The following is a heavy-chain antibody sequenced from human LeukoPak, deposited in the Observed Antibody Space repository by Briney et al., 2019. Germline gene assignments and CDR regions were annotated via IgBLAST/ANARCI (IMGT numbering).Heavy chain of an antibody. CDR1: GLTVSNHW. Sequence: GGSLRLSCVASGLTVSNHWMSWVRQAPGKGLEWVSGISGSAGSSYYADSVKGRFTISRDNSKNTLYLQMNSLRAEDTAVYYCATTIAVAGTDAFDIWGQGTMVTVSS. CDR3: ATTIAVAGTDAFDI. D-gene: IGHD6-19*01. V-gene: IGHV3-23*01. CDR2: ISGSAGSS. J-gene: IGHJ3*02.